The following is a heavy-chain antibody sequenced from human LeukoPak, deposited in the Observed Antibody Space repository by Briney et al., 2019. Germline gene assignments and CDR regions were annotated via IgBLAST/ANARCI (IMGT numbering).Heavy chain of an antibody. V-gene: IGHV4-34*01. CDR2: INHSGST. J-gene: IGHJ4*02. CDR1: GGSFSGYY. CDR3: ARGRDDYVWGSYRRPPFDY. Sequence: SETLSLTCAVYGGSFSGYYWSGIRQPPGKGLEWIGEINHSGSTNYNPSLKSRVTISVDTSKNQFSLKLSSVTAADTAVYYCARGRDDYVWGSYRRPPFDYWGQGTLVTVSS. D-gene: IGHD3-16*02.